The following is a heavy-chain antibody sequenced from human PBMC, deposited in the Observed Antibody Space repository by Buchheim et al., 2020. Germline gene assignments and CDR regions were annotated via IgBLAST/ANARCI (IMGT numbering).Heavy chain of an antibody. V-gene: IGHV4-61*08. J-gene: IGHJ5*02. CDR3: ARVEWEYYWLDP. Sequence: QVQLQESGPGLVKPSETLSLTCTVSGASVRSGGFYWSWIRQSPGKGLEWIGYIDHRGSTNHNPSLQSRVSISVDTSKNQFSLKLSSVTAADTAVYYCARVEWEYYWLDPWGQGT. CDR2: IDHRGST. D-gene: IGHD1-26*01. CDR1: GASVRSGGFY.